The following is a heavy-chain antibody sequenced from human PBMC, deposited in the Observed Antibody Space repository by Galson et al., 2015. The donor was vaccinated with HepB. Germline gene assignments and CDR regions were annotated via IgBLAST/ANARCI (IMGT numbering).Heavy chain of an antibody. CDR1: EFTFSSYS. V-gene: IGHV3-21*01. CDR2: ICSTSSNI. D-gene: IGHD2-2*01. CDR3: ARVGIVVFPARGDMDY. J-gene: IGHJ4*02. Sequence: SLRLSCAASEFTFSSYSMNWVRQAPGKGLEWVSSICSTSSNIYYADSVKGRFTISRDNAKNSLYLQMNRLRAEDTAVYYCARVGIVVFPARGDMDYWGQGTLVTVSS.